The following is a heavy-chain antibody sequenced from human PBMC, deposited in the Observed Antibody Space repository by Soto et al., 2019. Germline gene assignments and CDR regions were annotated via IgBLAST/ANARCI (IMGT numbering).Heavy chain of an antibody. D-gene: IGHD6-13*01. Sequence: GGSLRLSCAASGFTFSSYAMSWVRQAPGKGLEWVSAISGSGGSTYYADSVKGRFTISRDNSKNTLYLQMNSLRAEDTAVYCCAIYIAAAGTRYFQHWGQGTLVTVSS. CDR3: AIYIAAAGTRYFQH. J-gene: IGHJ1*01. CDR1: GFTFSSYA. CDR2: ISGSGGST. V-gene: IGHV3-23*01.